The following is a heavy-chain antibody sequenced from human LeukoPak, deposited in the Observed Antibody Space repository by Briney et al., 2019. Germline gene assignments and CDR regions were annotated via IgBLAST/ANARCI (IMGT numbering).Heavy chain of an antibody. V-gene: IGHV3-23*01. J-gene: IGHJ4*02. D-gene: IGHD2-2*01. Sequence: GGSLRLSCAASRFTFNNYAMSWVRQAPGKGLEWVSGIIGSGATTYYADSVKGRFTISRDNSKSTLYLQMNSLGAADTAVYYCAKDGGGYCNNSSCWGQGTLVTVSS. CDR3: AKDGGGYCNNSSC. CDR1: RFTFNNYA. CDR2: IIGSGATT.